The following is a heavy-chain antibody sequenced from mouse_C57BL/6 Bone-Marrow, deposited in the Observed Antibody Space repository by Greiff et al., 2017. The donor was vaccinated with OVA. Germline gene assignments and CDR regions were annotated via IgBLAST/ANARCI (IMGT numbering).Heavy chain of an antibody. J-gene: IGHJ2*01. CDR2: IYPGDGDT. Sequence: QVQLQQSGPELAKPGASVKISCKASGYAFSSSWMNWVKQRPGKGLEWIGRIYPGDGDTNYNGKFKGKATLTADKSSSTAYMQLSSLTSEYSAVYFCARHEDGYYASYFDYWGQGTTLTVSS. D-gene: IGHD2-3*01. CDR1: GYAFSSSW. V-gene: IGHV1-82*01. CDR3: ARHEDGYYASYFDY.